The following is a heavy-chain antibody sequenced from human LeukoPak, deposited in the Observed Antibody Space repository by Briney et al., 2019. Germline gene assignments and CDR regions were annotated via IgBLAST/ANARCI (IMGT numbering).Heavy chain of an antibody. CDR2: INPNSGGT. CDR3: ARRHCSGGSCLFDY. CDR1: GYTFTGYY. Sequence: GASVKVSCKASGYTFTGYYMHWVRQAPGQGLEWMGWINPNSGGTNYAQKFQGRVTMTRDTSISTAYMELSRLRSDDTAVYYCARRHCSGGSCLFDYWGQGTLVTVSS. D-gene: IGHD2-15*01. V-gene: IGHV1-2*02. J-gene: IGHJ4*02.